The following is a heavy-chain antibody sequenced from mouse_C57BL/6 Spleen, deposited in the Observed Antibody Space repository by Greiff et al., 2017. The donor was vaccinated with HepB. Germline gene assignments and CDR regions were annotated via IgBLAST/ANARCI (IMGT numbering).Heavy chain of an antibody. D-gene: IGHD2-14*01. Sequence: EVQLQESGPELVKPGASVKIPCKASGYTFTDYNMDWVKQSHGKSLEWIGDINPNNGGTIYNQKFKGKATLTVDKSSSTAYMELRSLTSEDTAVYYCASVRRRGHYAMDYWGQGTSVTVSS. V-gene: IGHV1-18*01. CDR2: INPNNGGT. CDR3: ASVRRRGHYAMDY. J-gene: IGHJ4*01. CDR1: GYTFTDYN.